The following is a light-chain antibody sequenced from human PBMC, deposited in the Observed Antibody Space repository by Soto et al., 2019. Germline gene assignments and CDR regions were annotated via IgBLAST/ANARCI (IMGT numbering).Light chain of an antibody. CDR2: KAS. V-gene: IGKV1-5*03. J-gene: IGKJ1*01. CDR1: QNITGW. Sequence: DVQMTQSPSTLSASVGDRVTITCRASQNITGWLAWHQQKPGKATRLLIYKASTLQSGVPSRFSGSGYGTDFTLTINSLQPDDFATYYCQQYNMYWTFGQGTKVEIQ. CDR3: QQYNMYWT.